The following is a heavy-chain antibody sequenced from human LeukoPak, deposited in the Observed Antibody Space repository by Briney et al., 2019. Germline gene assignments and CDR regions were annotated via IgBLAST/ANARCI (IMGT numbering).Heavy chain of an antibody. D-gene: IGHD1-14*01. V-gene: IGHV4-61*02. CDR3: ASGTGYLDY. CDR2: IYTSGST. CDR1: GGSISSGSYY. Sequence: SETLSLTCTVSGGSISSGSYYWSWIRQPAGEGLEWIGRIYTSGSTNYNPSLKSRVTISVDTSKNQFSLKLSSVTAADTAVYYCASGTGYLDYWGQGTLVTVSS. J-gene: IGHJ4*02.